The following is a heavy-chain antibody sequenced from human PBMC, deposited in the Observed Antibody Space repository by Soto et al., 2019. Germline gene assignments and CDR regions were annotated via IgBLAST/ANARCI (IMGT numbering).Heavy chain of an antibody. CDR1: GDSSVSSSSYY. CDR2: IYYTGNK. V-gene: IGHV4-39*01. CDR3: ASEVSSTDGMDV. Sequence: SETLSLTCTVSGDSSVSSSSYYWGWLRQPPGKGLEWIGSIYYTGNKFYSPSFRSRLTISVDTSKSQFSLKLRSVTAADTATYYCASEVSSTDGMDVWGQGTTVTASS. D-gene: IGHD2-15*01. J-gene: IGHJ6*02.